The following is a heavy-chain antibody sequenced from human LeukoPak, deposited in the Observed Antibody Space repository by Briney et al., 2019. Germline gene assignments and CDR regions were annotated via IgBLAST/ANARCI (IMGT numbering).Heavy chain of an antibody. D-gene: IGHD2-2*01. CDR3: AKQYCSSTSCYRSYYYYYYGMDV. CDR2: IWYDGSNK. Sequence: SGGSLRLSCAASGFTFSSYGMHWVRQAPGKGLEWVAVIWYDGSNKYYADSVKGRFTISRDNSKNTLYLQMNSLRAEDTAVYYCAKQYCSSTSCYRSYYYYYYGMDVWGQGTTVTVSS. CDR1: GFTFSSYG. J-gene: IGHJ6*02. V-gene: IGHV3-33*06.